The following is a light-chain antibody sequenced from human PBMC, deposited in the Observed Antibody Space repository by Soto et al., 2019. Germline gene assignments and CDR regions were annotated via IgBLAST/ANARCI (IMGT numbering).Light chain of an antibody. CDR1: QSLIHSDGSTY. CDR2: EVS. J-gene: IGKJ1*01. V-gene: IGKV2-30*02. Sequence: DVVMTQSPLSLPVTLGQPASISCTSSQSLIHSDGSTYLSWFQQRPGQSPRRLIYEVSDRDSGVPDRFSGSGSGTDFTLKISRVEAEYVGVYYCMQGTHWPWTFGQATEVEIK. CDR3: MQGTHWPWT.